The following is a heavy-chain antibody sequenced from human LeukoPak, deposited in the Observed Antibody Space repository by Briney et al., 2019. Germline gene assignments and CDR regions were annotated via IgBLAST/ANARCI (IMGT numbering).Heavy chain of an antibody. V-gene: IGHV1-46*01. D-gene: IGHD6-19*01. CDR1: GYTFTSYY. Sequence: ASVKVSCKASGYTFTSYYMHWVRQAPGQGLEWMVIINPSGGSTSYAQKFQGRVTMTRDTSTSTVYMELSSLRSEDTAVYYCASSLAVAGPRDYWGQGTLVTVSS. CDR3: ASSLAVAGPRDY. CDR2: INPSGGST. J-gene: IGHJ4*02.